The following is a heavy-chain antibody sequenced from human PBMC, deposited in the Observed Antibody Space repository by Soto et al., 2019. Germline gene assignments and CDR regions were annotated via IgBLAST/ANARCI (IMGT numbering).Heavy chain of an antibody. D-gene: IGHD3-3*02. CDR3: ARDKDRQQLGGNYYYIMDV. Sequence: QVQLVQSEAEVKKPGSSVKVSCKTSGGTFRTSAISWVRHGPGQGLEWMGGIMPVFPTPDYAQKFQGRVTITADESTGTAYMELSSLRSEDTAVYYCARDKDRQQLGGNYYYIMDVWGQGTTVTVSS. CDR1: GGTFRTSA. J-gene: IGHJ6*01. V-gene: IGHV1-69*12. CDR2: IMPVFPTP.